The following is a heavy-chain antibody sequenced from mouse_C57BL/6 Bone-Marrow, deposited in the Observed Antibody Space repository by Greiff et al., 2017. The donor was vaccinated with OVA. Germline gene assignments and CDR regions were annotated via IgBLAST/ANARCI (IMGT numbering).Heavy chain of an antibody. V-gene: IGHV1-53*01. CDR1: GYTFTSYW. CDR3: AREDGSSD. CDR2: INPSNGGT. Sequence: VQLQQSGTELVKPGASVKLSCKASGYTFTSYWMHWVKQRPGQGLEWIGNINPSNGGTNYNEKFKGKANLTVDKSSSTTYMQRSSLTSEDSAVYYCAREDGSSDWGQGTTLTVAS. J-gene: IGHJ2*01. D-gene: IGHD1-1*01.